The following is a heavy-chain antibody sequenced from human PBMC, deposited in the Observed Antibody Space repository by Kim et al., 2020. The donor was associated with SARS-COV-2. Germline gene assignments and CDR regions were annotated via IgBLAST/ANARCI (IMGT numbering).Heavy chain of an antibody. Sequence: GGSLRLSSVTSRFTFSSYWMHWVRQAPGKGLVWVSRVNSDGSSTSYADSVKGRFTISRDNARNTLYLQMNSLRAEDTAVYYCASLSTGYVWDKFDYWGQGTLVTVSS. V-gene: IGHV3-74*01. J-gene: IGHJ4*02. CDR2: VNSDGSST. D-gene: IGHD3-16*01. CDR1: RFTFSSYW. CDR3: ASLSTGYVWDKFDY.